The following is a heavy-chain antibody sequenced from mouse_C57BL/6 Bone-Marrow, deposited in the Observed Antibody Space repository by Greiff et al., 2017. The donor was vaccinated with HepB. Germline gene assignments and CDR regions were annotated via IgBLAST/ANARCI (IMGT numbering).Heavy chain of an antibody. CDR3: ARKEGKAHY. CDR1: GYAFSSSW. CDR2: IYPGDGDT. Sequence: QVTLKVSGPELVKPGASVKISCKASGYAFSSSWMNWVKQRPGKGLEWIGRIYPGDGDTNYNGKFKGKATLTADKTSSTAYMQLSSLTSEDSAVYFCARKEGKAHYWGQGTTLTVSS. D-gene: IGHD2-1*01. J-gene: IGHJ2*01. V-gene: IGHV1-82*01.